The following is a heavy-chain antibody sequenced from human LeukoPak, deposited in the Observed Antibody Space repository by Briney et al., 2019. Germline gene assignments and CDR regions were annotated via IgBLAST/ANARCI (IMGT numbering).Heavy chain of an antibody. D-gene: IGHD2-2*01. CDR3: ARGEYQLPPYFDY. CDR1: GFIVSSKY. Sequence: GGSLRLSCAASGFIVSSKYMSWVRQAPGKGLEWVSVIYSGGSTYYADSVKGRFTISRHNSKNTLYLQMNSLRAEDTAVYYCARGEYQLPPYFDYWGQGTLVTVSS. V-gene: IGHV3-53*04. CDR2: IYSGGST. J-gene: IGHJ4*02.